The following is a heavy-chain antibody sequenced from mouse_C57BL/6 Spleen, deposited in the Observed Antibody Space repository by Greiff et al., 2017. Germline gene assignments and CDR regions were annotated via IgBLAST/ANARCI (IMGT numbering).Heavy chain of an antibody. CDR2: IDPSDSYT. CDR3: AIWAGTGRDDLDY. J-gene: IGHJ2*01. D-gene: IGHD4-1*01. V-gene: IGHV1-69*01. Sequence: VQLQQPGAELVMPGASVKLSCKASGYTFTSYWMPWVKQRPGQGLEWIGEIDPSDSYTNYNQKFKGKSTLTVDKSSSTAYMQLSSLTSEDSAVYYCAIWAGTGRDDLDYWGQGTTLTVSS. CDR1: GYTFTSYW.